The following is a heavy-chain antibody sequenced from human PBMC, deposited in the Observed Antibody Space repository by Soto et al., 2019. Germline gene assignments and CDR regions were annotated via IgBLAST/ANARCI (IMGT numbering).Heavy chain of an antibody. CDR1: GYTFTSYD. V-gene: IGHV1-8*01. D-gene: IGHD2-15*01. J-gene: IGHJ5*02. CDR2: MNPNSGNT. CDR3: ARERAVGFEP. Sequence: QVQLVQSGAEVKKPGASVKVSCKASGYTFTSYDINWVRQATGHWLEWMGWMNPNSGNTGYAQKFQGRVTMTSNTSISTDYMEPSSLRVEDTAVYYCARERAVGFEPWGQGTLVTFSS.